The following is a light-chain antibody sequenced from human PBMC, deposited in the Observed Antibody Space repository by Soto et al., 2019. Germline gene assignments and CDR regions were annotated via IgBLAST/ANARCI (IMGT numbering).Light chain of an antibody. Sequence: DIQLTQSPSFLSASVGDRVTITCRASQGISSYLAWYQQKPGKAPKLLSYATSTLQSGIPSRFSGSGSGTEFTLTISSLQPEDFATYYCQQLGFGPGTKVDIK. V-gene: IGKV1-9*01. CDR2: ATS. CDR1: QGISSY. CDR3: QQLG. J-gene: IGKJ3*01.